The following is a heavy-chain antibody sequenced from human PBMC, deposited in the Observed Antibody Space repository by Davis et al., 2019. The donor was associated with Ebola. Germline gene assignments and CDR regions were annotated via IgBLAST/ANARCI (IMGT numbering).Heavy chain of an antibody. CDR3: ARGIQLWFQGMDV. CDR1: GYTFTSYA. CDR2: INAGNGNT. Sequence: AASVKVSCTASGYTFTSYAMHWVRQAPGQRLEWMGWINAGNGNTEYSQKFQGRVTITRDTSASTAYMELSSLRSEDTAVYYCARGIQLWFQGMDVWGQGTTVTVSS. D-gene: IGHD5-18*01. V-gene: IGHV1-3*01. J-gene: IGHJ6*02.